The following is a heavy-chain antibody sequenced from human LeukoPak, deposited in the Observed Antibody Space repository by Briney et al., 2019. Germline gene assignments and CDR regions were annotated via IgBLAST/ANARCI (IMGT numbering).Heavy chain of an antibody. Sequence: SVKVSCTASGYTFTSYAMNWVRQAPGQGLEWMGGIIPIFGTANYAQKFQGRVTITADESTSTAYMELSSLRSEDTAVYYCARGYHYGDPYYYYYGMDVWGQGTTVTVSS. CDR2: IIPIFGTA. D-gene: IGHD4-17*01. V-gene: IGHV1-69*13. J-gene: IGHJ6*02. CDR3: ARGYHYGDPYYYYYGMDV. CDR1: GYTFTSYA.